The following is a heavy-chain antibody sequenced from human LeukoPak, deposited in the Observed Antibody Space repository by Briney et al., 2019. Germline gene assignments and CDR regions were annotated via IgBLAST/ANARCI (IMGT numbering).Heavy chain of an antibody. Sequence: GGSLRLSCAASGFTFSSYWMHWVRQAPGKGLVWVSRINSDGSSTSYADSVRGRFTISRDNVKNTLYLQMNSLRAEDTAVYYCARGHYGRSSTSNDYWGQGTLVTVSS. D-gene: IGHD2-2*01. CDR1: GFTFSSYW. V-gene: IGHV3-74*01. J-gene: IGHJ4*02. CDR2: INSDGSST. CDR3: ARGHYGRSSTSNDY.